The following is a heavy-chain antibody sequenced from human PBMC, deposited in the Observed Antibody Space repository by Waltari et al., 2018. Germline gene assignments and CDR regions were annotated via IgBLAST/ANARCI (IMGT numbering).Heavy chain of an antibody. CDR1: GISFSEYW. D-gene: IGHD3-22*01. CDR3: AASLYDRSDYHYIR. Sequence: EVLLVQSGTEVKKSGDSLKISCQDSGISFSEYWIAWVRQTPGKGLEWMGIIYPDDSAITYSPSFQGQVTISVDKSTNVAYLEWTSLKTSDTAVYYCAASLYDRSDYHYIRWGQGTLVTVSS. CDR2: IYPDDSAI. J-gene: IGHJ4*02. V-gene: IGHV5-51*01.